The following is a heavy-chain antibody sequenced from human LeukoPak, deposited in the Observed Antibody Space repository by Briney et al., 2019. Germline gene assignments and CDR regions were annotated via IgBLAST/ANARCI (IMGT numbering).Heavy chain of an antibody. CDR1: GGTFSSYA. Sequence: ASVKVSCKASGGTFSSYAISWVRQAPGQGLEWMGWINPNSGGTNYAQKFQGRVTMTRDTSISTAYMELSKLRSDDTAVYYCARIGYSSSWYVDPLFDYWGQGTLVTVSS. V-gene: IGHV1-2*02. CDR3: ARIGYSSSWYVDPLFDY. CDR2: INPNSGGT. J-gene: IGHJ4*02. D-gene: IGHD6-13*01.